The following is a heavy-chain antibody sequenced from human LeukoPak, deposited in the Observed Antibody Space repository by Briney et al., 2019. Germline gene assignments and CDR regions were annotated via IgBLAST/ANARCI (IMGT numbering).Heavy chain of an antibody. V-gene: IGHV4-34*01. D-gene: IGHD4-11*01. Sequence: SETLSLTCAVYDRPFSGYYWSWIRQPPGKGLNWIGEINHSGSTNYNPSLKSRVAISVVTSKYQFSLKLSSVTAADTAVYYCARGPPYSSRDFDYWGQGTLVTVSS. CDR1: DRPFSGYY. J-gene: IGHJ4*02. CDR3: ARGPPYSSRDFDY. CDR2: INHSGST.